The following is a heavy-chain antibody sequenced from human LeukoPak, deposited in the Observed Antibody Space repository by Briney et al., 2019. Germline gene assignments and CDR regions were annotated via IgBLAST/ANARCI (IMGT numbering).Heavy chain of an antibody. V-gene: IGHV3-23*01. D-gene: IGHD3-22*01. CDR3: AKAYYDSSGYYDPFDY. CDR1: GFTFSSYA. J-gene: IGHJ4*02. CDR2: ISGSGGST. Sequence: GGSLRLSCAASGFTFSSYAMSWVRQAPGKGLEWVSAISGSGGSTYYADSVKGRFTISRDNSKNTLYLQMNSLRAEDTAVYYCAKAYYDSSGYYDPFDYWGQGTLVTVSS.